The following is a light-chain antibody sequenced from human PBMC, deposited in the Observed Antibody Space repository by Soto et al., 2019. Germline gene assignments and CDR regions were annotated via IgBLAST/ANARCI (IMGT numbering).Light chain of an antibody. CDR2: GAS. CDR1: QSVSSNY. V-gene: IGKV3-20*01. CDR3: YQYGGSPVYT. Sequence: EIVLTQSPGTLSLSPGERATLSCRASQSVSSNYLVWYQQKPGQAPRLLIYGASSRATGIPDRFSGSGSGTAFTLTISRLEPEDFAVYAWYQYGGSPVYTCGQGTKLEIK. J-gene: IGKJ2*01.